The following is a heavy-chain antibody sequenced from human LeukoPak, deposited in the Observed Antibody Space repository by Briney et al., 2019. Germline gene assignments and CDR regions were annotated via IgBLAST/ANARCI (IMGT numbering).Heavy chain of an antibody. V-gene: IGHV4-39*01. D-gene: IGHD3-22*01. CDR2: IYYSGST. CDR3: ARHDSNLDYFDY. J-gene: IGHJ4*02. CDR1: GGSISRSSYY. Sequence: PSETLSLTCTVSGGSISRSSYYWGWLRQPPGKGLEWIGRIYYSGSTYYNPSLKSRVTISVDTSKNQFSLKLSSVTAADTAVYYCARHDSNLDYFDYWGQGTLVTVSS.